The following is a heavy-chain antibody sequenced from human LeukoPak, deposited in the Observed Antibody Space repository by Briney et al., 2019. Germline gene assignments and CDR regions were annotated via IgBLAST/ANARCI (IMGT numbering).Heavy chain of an antibody. CDR3: AREGFDY. CDR1: AYTFTNYD. V-gene: IGHV1-8*01. Sequence: ASVKVSCKASAYTFTNYDINWVRQATGQGLEWMGYMNPNSGNTGYAQKFQGRVTITKNTSISTAYMELSSLRSEDTAVYYCAREGFDYWGQGTLVTVSS. J-gene: IGHJ4*02. CDR2: MNPNSGNT.